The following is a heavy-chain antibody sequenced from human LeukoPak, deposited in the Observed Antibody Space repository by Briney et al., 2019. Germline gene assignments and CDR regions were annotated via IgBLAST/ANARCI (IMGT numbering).Heavy chain of an antibody. CDR3: GTRAY. V-gene: IGHV3-7*01. CDR1: GFTFKTYW. Sequence: QAGGSLRLSCAASGFTFKTYWMIWVRRTPGKGLEWVANINQDGSEKYYVDSVKGRFTVSRDNAKNSLYLQLNSLRAEDTAVYYCGTRAYWGQGTLVTVSS. J-gene: IGHJ4*02. CDR2: INQDGSEK.